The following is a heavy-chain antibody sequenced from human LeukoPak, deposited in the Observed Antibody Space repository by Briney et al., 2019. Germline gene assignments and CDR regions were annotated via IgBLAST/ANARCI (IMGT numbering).Heavy chain of an antibody. V-gene: IGHV4-4*07. CDR1: GGSISSYY. J-gene: IGHJ5*02. D-gene: IGHD6-13*01. CDR3: ARQTSRSSWSNNWFDP. CDR2: IYTSGST. Sequence: SETLSLTCTVSGGSISSYYWSWIRQPAGKGLEWIGRIYTSGSTNYNPSLKSRVTMSVDTSKNQFSLKLSSVTAADTAVYYCARQTSRSSWSNNWFDPWGQGTLVTVSS.